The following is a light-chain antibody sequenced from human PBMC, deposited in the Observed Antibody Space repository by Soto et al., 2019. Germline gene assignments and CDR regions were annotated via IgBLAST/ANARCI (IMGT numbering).Light chain of an antibody. CDR2: DAS. CDR3: QQLNSYSPGA. CDR1: QSISSW. Sequence: DIQMTQSPSTLSASVGDRATITCRASQSISSWLAWYQQKPGKAPKLLIYDASSLESWVPSRFSGSGSGTEFALTISSLQPDDVATYYCQQLNSYSPGAFGQGTKVEIK. V-gene: IGKV1-5*01. J-gene: IGKJ1*01.